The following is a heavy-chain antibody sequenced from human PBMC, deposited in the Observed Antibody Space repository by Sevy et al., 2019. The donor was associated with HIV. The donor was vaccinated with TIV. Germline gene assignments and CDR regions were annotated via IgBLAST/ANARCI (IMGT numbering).Heavy chain of an antibody. D-gene: IGHD1-26*01. CDR1: GFTFSSYS. J-gene: IGHJ4*02. CDR2: ISSSSSYI. Sequence: GGSLRLSCAASGFTFSSYSMNWVRQAPGKGLEWVSSISSSSSYIYYADSVKGRFSISRDNAKNSLYLQMNSLGAEDTAVYYCASLVGATNPFDYWGQGTLVTVSS. CDR3: ASLVGATNPFDY. V-gene: IGHV3-21*01.